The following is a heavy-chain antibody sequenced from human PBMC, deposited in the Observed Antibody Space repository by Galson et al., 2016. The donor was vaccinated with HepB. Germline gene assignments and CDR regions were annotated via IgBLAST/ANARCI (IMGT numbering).Heavy chain of an antibody. J-gene: IGHJ4*02. D-gene: IGHD1-26*01. CDR3: TRDLEGASAY. CDR1: GFTVISSD. Sequence: SLRLSCAASGFTVISSDMSWVRQAPGAGLDWVSLIYSEGTTYYSDSVKGRFSISRDHSKNTLSLQMNGLRAEDTAVYYCTRDLEGASAYWGRGTLVTVSS. CDR2: IYSEGTT. V-gene: IGHV3-53*01.